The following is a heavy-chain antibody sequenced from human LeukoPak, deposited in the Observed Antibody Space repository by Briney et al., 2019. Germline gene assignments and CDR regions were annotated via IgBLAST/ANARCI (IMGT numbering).Heavy chain of an antibody. J-gene: IGHJ4*02. V-gene: IGHV3-21*01. CDR3: ARGGYNPPDY. D-gene: IGHD3-10*01. Sequence: GGSLRLSCAASGFTFSRYSMNWVRQAPGKGLEWVSSISISSNYIYYTDSVKGRCTISRDNGKNSLYLQMNSLRAEDTAVYYCARGGYNPPDYWGQGTLVTVSS. CDR2: ISISSNYI. CDR1: GFTFSRYS.